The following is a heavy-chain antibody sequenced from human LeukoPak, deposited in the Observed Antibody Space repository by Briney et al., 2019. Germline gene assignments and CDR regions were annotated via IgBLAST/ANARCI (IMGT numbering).Heavy chain of an antibody. V-gene: IGHV3-21*01. CDR2: INSRSSYK. J-gene: IGHJ6*03. CDR3: ARTYKTADFYYYLDV. Sequence: GGSLRLSCAASGFTFSSYSMNWVRQAPGKGLEWVSAINSRSSYKNYADSLKGRFTVSRDNAKSSLYLQMNSLRAEDTAVYYCARTYKTADFYYYLDVWGRGTTVTVSS. D-gene: IGHD5-24*01. CDR1: GFTFSSYS.